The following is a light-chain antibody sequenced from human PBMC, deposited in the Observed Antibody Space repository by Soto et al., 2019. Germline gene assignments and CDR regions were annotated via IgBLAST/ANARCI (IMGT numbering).Light chain of an antibody. Sequence: LTQPASVSGSPGQSITISCTGTSSDVAAYNYVSWYQQHPGKAPKLMIYEVSNRPSGVSNRFSGSKSGNTASLTISGLQAEDEADYYCSSYTSSTTLYVFGTGTKVTVL. CDR2: EVS. CDR1: SSDVAAYNY. CDR3: SSYTSSTTLYV. J-gene: IGLJ1*01. V-gene: IGLV2-14*01.